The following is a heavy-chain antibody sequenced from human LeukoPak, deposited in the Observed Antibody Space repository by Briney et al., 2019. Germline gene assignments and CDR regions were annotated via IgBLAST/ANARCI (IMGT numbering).Heavy chain of an antibody. CDR1: GGSISSSSYY. CDR3: ASAVAGPYYFDY. D-gene: IGHD6-19*01. CDR2: IYYSGST. V-gene: IGHV4-39*01. Sequence: SETLSLTCTVSGGSISSSSYYWGWIRQPPGKGLEWIGSIYYSGSTYYHPSLKSRVTISVDTSKNQFSLKLSSVTAADTAVYYCASAVAGPYYFDYWGQGTLVTVSS. J-gene: IGHJ4*02.